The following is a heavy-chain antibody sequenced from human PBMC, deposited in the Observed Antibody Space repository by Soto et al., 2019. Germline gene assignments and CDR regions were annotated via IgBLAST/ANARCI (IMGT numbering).Heavy chain of an antibody. CDR3: ILSRGGGALLHSSASYYYYGMDV. J-gene: IGHJ6*02. CDR2: IYWDDDK. Sequence: QITLKESGPTLVKPTQTLTLTCTFSAFSLSTGGVGVGWIRQPPGKALEWLALIYWDDDKRYSPSLRSRLTITKATSTHRRVLTMTNKYPVDTATYYCILSRGGGALLHSSASYYYYGMDVWGQGTTVTVSS. D-gene: IGHD2-15*01. V-gene: IGHV2-5*02. CDR1: AFSLSTGGVG.